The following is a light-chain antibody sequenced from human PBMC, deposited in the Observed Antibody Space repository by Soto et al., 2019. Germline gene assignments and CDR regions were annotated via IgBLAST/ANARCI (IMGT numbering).Light chain of an antibody. CDR3: SSYTTSSTYV. Sequence: QSALTQPASVSGSPGQSITISCTGTITDIGAYNYVSWYQQHPGKAPKLLIYEVTNRPSGVSYRFSGSKSGNTAALTISGLQAEDEADYYCSSYTTSSTYVFGTGTKLTVL. CDR1: ITDIGAYNY. J-gene: IGLJ1*01. CDR2: EVT. V-gene: IGLV2-14*01.